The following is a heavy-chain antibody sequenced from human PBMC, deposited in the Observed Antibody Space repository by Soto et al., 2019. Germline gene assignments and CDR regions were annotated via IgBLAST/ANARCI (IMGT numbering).Heavy chain of an antibody. Sequence: QVQLVQSGAEVKKPGSSVKVSCKASGGTFSSYAISWVRQAPGQGLEWMGGIIPIFGTANYAQKFQGRVTITADESTSTAYMGLSSLRSEDTAVYCCARLFAPKVRYFDFYGMNVWGQGTTITVS. V-gene: IGHV1-69*01. CDR3: ARLFAPKVRYFDFYGMNV. D-gene: IGHD3-9*01. J-gene: IGHJ6*02. CDR2: IIPIFGTA. CDR1: GGTFSSYA.